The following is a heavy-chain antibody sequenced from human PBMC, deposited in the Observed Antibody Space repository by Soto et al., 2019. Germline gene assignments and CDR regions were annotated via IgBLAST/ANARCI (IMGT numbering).Heavy chain of an antibody. D-gene: IGHD2-15*01. J-gene: IGHJ6*02. V-gene: IGHV1-18*01. CDR1: GYTFTSYG. CDR3: ARDGRRGIAAEASYYYYGMDV. Sequence: ASVKVSCKASGYTFTSYGISWVRQAPGQGLEWMGWISAYNGNTNYAQKLQGRVTMTTDTSTSTAYMELRSLRSDDTAVYYCARDGRRGIAAEASYYYYGMDVWGQGTTVTVS. CDR2: ISAYNGNT.